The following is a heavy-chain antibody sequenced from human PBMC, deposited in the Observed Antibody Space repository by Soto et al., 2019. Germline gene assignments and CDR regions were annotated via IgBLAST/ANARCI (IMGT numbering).Heavy chain of an antibody. CDR2: ISSSGSTI. CDR1: GFTFSDYY. D-gene: IGHD5-18*01. J-gene: IGHJ5*01. V-gene: IGHV3-11*01. CDR3: ARVDKKGYSYGRNWFDS. Sequence: GGSLRLSCAASGFTFSDYYMSWIRQAPGKGLEWASYISSSGSTIYYADSVKGRSTISRDNAKNSLYLQMNSLRAEDTAVYYCARVDKKGYSYGRNWFDSWGQGTLVTVSS.